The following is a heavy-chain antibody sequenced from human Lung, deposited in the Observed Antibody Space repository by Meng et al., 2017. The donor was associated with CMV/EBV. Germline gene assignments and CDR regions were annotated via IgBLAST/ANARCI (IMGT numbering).Heavy chain of an antibody. CDR2: INHSGST. Sequence: SETLSLXCAVYGGSFSGYYWSWIRQPPGKGLEWIGEINHSGSTNYNPSPKSRVTISVDTSKNQFSLKLSSVTAADTAVYYCARGRRGGFLEWLLSGNWFDPWGQGTLVTVSS. CDR1: GGSFSGYY. J-gene: IGHJ5*02. CDR3: ARGRRGGFLEWLLSGNWFDP. D-gene: IGHD3-3*01. V-gene: IGHV4-34*01.